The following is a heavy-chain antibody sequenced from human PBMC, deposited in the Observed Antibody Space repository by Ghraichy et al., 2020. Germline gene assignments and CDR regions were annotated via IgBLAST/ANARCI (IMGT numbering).Heavy chain of an antibody. J-gene: IGHJ3*02. CDR1: GGSISSYY. D-gene: IGHD3-22*01. Sequence: SETLSLTCTVSGGSISSYYWSWIRQPPGKGLEWIGYIYYSGSTNYNPSLKSRVTISVDTSKNQFSLKLSSVTAADTAVYYCARGGYYDSSEGSPAAYTFDIWGQGTMVTVSS. CDR3: ARGGYYDSSEGSPAAYTFDI. V-gene: IGHV4-59*01. CDR2: IYYSGST.